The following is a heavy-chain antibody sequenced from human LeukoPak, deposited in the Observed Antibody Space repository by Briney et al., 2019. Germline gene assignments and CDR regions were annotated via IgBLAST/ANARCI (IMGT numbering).Heavy chain of an antibody. CDR2: INSDGSST. Sequence: PGGSLRLSCAASGFTFSSYWMHWVRQAPGKGLVWVSRINSDGSSTSYADSVKGRFTISRDNAKNTLYLQMNSLRAEDTAVYYYATKHGGPYAFDIWGQGTMVTVSS. J-gene: IGHJ3*02. V-gene: IGHV3-74*01. CDR1: GFTFSSYW. D-gene: IGHD2-21*01. CDR3: ATKHGGPYAFDI.